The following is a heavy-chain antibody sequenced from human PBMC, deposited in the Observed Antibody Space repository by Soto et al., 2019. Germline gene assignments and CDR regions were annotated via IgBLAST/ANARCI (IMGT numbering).Heavy chain of an antibody. J-gene: IGHJ4*02. CDR2: IKQDGSEK. D-gene: IGHD6-19*01. Sequence: GGSLRLSCAASGFTFSSYWMSWVRQAPGKGLEWVANIKQDGSEKYYADSVKGRFTISRDNSKNTLYLQMNSLRAEDTAVYYCARLLSSGWYESGDYWGQGTLVTVSS. CDR3: ARLLSSGWYESGDY. V-gene: IGHV3-7*04. CDR1: GFTFSSYW.